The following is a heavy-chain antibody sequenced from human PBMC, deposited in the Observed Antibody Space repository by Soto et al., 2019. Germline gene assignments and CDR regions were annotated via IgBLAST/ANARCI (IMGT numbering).Heavy chain of an antibody. Sequence: PSETLSLTCTVSGGSISSSSYYWAWVRQPPGKGLEWIGSVYYSGTTYYNPSLKSRVTISGDTSKNQFSLKLSSVTAADTAVYYCARLGGYCTITSCYGYYGMDVWGQGTTVTVSS. D-gene: IGHD2-2*01. V-gene: IGHV4-39*01. CDR2: VYYSGTT. CDR3: ARLGGYCTITSCYGYYGMDV. J-gene: IGHJ6*02. CDR1: GGSISSSSYY.